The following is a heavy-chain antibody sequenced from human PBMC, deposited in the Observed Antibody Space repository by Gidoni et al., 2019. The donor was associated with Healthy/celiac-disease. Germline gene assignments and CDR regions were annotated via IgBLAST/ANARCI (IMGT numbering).Heavy chain of an antibody. CDR2: IYYSGST. CDR3: ARDSAPSHELLWFGELSHDNNWFDP. CDR1: GGSISSSY. D-gene: IGHD3-10*01. V-gene: IGHV4-59*01. J-gene: IGHJ5*02. Sequence: QVQLQESGPGLVKPSETLSLTCTVSGGSISSSYWSWIRQPPGKGLEWIGYIYYSGSTNYNPSLKSRVTISVDTSKNQFSLKLSSVTAADTAVYYCARDSAPSHELLWFGELSHDNNWFDPWGQGTLVTVSS.